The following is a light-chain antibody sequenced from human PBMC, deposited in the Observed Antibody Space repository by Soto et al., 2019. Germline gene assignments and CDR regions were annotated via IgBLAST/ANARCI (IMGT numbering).Light chain of an antibody. Sequence: EIVLTQSPGTLSLSPGERATLSCRASQSVSIYLAWYQQKPGLAPRLLIYDASSRATGIPDRFSGSGSGTDFTLTISRLEPEDFAVYYCQQYGSSPITFGQGTRLEIK. J-gene: IGKJ5*01. CDR2: DAS. CDR1: QSVSIY. V-gene: IGKV3D-20*01. CDR3: QQYGSSPIT.